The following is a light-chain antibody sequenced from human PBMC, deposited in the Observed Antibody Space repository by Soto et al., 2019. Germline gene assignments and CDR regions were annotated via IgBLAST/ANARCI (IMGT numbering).Light chain of an antibody. CDR2: DAS. V-gene: IGKV1-33*01. CDR3: QQYENIPT. Sequence: DLPSTQSPSSPSASVGDRVTITGRVSQGISSYLNWYRQKPGRAPNLLIYDASNLEAGVPSRFRGSGSGTDFTFTIRRLKPEDIATYYCQQYENIPTFGQGTRLEIK. J-gene: IGKJ5*01. CDR1: QGISSY.